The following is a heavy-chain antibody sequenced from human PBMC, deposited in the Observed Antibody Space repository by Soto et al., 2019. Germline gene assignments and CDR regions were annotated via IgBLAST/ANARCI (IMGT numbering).Heavy chain of an antibody. CDR3: ARGVLRFLEWPHGHPNWFAP. V-gene: IGHV1-18*01. D-gene: IGHD3-3*01. J-gene: IGHJ5*02. Sequence: ASVKVSCKASGYTFTSYGISWVRQAPGQGLEWMGWISAYNGNTNYAQKLQGRVTMTTDTSTSTAYMELRSLRSDDTAVYYCARGVLRFLEWPHGHPNWFAPRGQGTLVTVSS. CDR2: ISAYNGNT. CDR1: GYTFTSYG.